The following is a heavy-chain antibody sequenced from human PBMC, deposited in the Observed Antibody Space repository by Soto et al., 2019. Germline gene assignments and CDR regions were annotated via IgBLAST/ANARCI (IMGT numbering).Heavy chain of an antibody. CDR3: ARRAATRLFDY. CDR1: GGSISSSSYY. J-gene: IGHJ4*02. CDR2: IDYSART. Sequence: QLQLQESGPGLVKPSETLSLTCTVSGGSISSSSYYWGWVRQPPGKGLEWIGSIDYSARTYYNPSLPGRVNISVYTSKNQRSLQLSSVTAADTAVYYCARRAATRLFDYWGQGTLVTVSS. V-gene: IGHV4-39*01. D-gene: IGHD2-15*01.